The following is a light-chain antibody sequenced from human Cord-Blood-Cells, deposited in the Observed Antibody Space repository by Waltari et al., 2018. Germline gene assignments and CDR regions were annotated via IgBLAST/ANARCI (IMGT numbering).Light chain of an antibody. CDR2: EGS. CDR1: SSAVGSYNL. CDR3: CSYAGSSTWV. Sequence: QSALTQPASVSGSPGQSITISCTGPSSAVGSYNLFSWYQQHPGKAPKLMIHEGSKRPSGVSNRFSGSKSGNTASLTISGLQAEDEADYYCCSYAGSSTWVFGGGTKLTVL. J-gene: IGLJ3*02. V-gene: IGLV2-23*01.